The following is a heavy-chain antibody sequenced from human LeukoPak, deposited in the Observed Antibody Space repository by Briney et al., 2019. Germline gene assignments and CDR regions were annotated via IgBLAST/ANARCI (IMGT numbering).Heavy chain of an antibody. D-gene: IGHD2-2*01. CDR3: ARDTPAGRSAALIRPSNWFDP. CDR1: GFTFSSYA. Sequence: GGSLRLSCAASGFTFSSYAMSWVRQAPGKGLEWVSAISGSGASTYYADSVKGRFTIFRDNSKNTMYLQMNSLRAEDTAVYYCARDTPAGRSAALIRPSNWFDPWGQGTLVTVSS. CDR2: ISGSGAST. J-gene: IGHJ5*02. V-gene: IGHV3-23*01.